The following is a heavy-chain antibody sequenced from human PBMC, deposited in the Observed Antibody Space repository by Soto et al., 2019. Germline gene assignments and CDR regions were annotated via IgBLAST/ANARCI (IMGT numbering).Heavy chain of an antibody. D-gene: IGHD1-1*01. V-gene: IGHV4-59*01. CDR1: GGSITIYY. Sequence: ETLSLTCTVSGGSITIYYWSWIRQPPGKGLEWIGYIYYRGRTNLNPSLKSRVTISVDMSKKQFSLKLSSVTAADKAVYYCARLDAAENYFDYWAQGKLVTLFS. J-gene: IGHJ4*02. CDR2: IYYRGRT. CDR3: ARLDAAENYFDY.